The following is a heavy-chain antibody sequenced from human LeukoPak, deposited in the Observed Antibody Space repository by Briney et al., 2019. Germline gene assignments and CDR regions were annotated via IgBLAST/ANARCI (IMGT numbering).Heavy chain of an antibody. CDR1: GLTFDDYA. V-gene: IGHV3-9*01. Sequence: LSGGSLRLSCAASGLTFDDYAMHWVRQVPGKGLEWVSGISWNSGATGYADSVKGRFTISRDNAKNSLYLQMNSLRAEDTALYYCAKATSSSWYVFRFDYWGQGTLVTVSS. J-gene: IGHJ4*02. CDR2: ISWNSGAT. CDR3: AKATSSSWYVFRFDY. D-gene: IGHD6-13*01.